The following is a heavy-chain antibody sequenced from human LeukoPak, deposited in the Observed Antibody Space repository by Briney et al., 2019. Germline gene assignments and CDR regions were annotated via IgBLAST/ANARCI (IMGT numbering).Heavy chain of an antibody. CDR1: GFTFTIYW. CDR3: ARAWAFDI. V-gene: IGHV3-7*05. J-gene: IGHJ3*02. Sequence: GGSLRLSCAAPGFTFTIYWMTWVRQAPGKGLDWVANIKEDGSEKYFVDSVEVRFTFSRDNAKNTVYLQRNSLRAEDTAVYCCARAWAFDIWGQGTLVTVSS. CDR2: IKEDGSEK.